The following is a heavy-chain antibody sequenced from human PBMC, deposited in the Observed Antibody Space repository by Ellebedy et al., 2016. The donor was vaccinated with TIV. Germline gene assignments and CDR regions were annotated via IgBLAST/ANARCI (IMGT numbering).Heavy chain of an antibody. CDR1: GFTFSSYG. V-gene: IGHV3-33*08. D-gene: IGHD3-10*01. J-gene: IGHJ4*02. CDR3: ARAVGTSGTGAPY. CDR2: IWYDGSNE. Sequence: GESLKISCVVSGFTFSSYGMHWVRQAPGKGLEWVAVIWYDGSNEYYADSVKGRFTISRDNSKNTLHLQMNSLRVEDTGVYYCARAVGTSGTGAPYWGQGTLVSVSS.